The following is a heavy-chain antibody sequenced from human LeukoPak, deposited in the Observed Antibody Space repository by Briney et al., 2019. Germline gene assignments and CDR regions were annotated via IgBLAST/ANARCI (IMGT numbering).Heavy chain of an antibody. J-gene: IGHJ4*02. D-gene: IGHD3-10*01. V-gene: IGHV4-34*01. CDR1: GGSFSGYY. CDR2: INHSGST. Sequence: KPSETLSLTCAVYGGSFSGYYWSWIRQPPGKGLEWIGEINHSGSTNYNPSLKSRVTISVDTSKNQFSLQLSSVPAADTAVYYCARSGLTLWGQGTLVTVSS. CDR3: ARSGLTL.